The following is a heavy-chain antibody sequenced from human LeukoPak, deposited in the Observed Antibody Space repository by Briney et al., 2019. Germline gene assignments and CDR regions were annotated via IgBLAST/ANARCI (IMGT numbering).Heavy chain of an antibody. J-gene: IGHJ4*02. D-gene: IGHD3-3*01. CDR1: GFTVSSNY. CDR2: IYSGGDT. Sequence: PGGSLRLSCAASGFTVSSNYMSWVRQAPGKGLEWVSVIYSGGDTYYADSVKGRFTISRDNSKNTLYLQMNSLRAEDTAVYYCAKENFWSGYLDYWGQGTLVTVSS. V-gene: IGHV3-53*01. CDR3: AKENFWSGYLDY.